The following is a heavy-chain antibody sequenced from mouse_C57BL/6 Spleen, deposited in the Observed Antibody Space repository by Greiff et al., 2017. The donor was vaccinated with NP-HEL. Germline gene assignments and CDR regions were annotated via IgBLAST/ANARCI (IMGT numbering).Heavy chain of an antibody. CDR2: IDPSDSET. Sequence: QVQLQQPGAELVRHGSSVKLSCKASGYTFTSYWMHWVKQRPIQGLEWIGNIDPSDSETHYNQKFKDKATLTVDKSSSTAYMQLSSLTSEDSAVYYCARAYYSNDYYAMDYWGQGTSVTVSS. D-gene: IGHD2-5*01. CDR3: ARAYYSNDYYAMDY. CDR1: GYTFTSYW. V-gene: IGHV1-52*01. J-gene: IGHJ4*01.